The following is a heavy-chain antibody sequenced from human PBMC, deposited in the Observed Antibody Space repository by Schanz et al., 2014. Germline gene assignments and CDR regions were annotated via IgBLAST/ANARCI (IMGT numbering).Heavy chain of an antibody. V-gene: IGHV3-23*01. Sequence: EVQLLESGGGLVQPGGSLRLSCAASGFTFSSYAMSWVRQAPGKGLEWVSVIGVDGTTTYYADSVKGRFTISRDNSKNTLYLQMNSLRAEDTAVYHCVSSGSYSSYALWGQGTLVTVSS. CDR2: IGVDGTTT. J-gene: IGHJ4*02. CDR3: VSSGSYSSYAL. D-gene: IGHD3-10*01. CDR1: GFTFSSYA.